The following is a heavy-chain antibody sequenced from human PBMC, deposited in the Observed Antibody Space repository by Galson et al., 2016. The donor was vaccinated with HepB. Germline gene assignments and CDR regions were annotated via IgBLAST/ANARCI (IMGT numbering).Heavy chain of an antibody. D-gene: IGHD6-19*01. J-gene: IGHJ6*02. CDR1: GASISGYY. CDR2: IYYGGRT. V-gene: IGHV4-59*01. CDR3: ARDDSGGWYGFHYGMDV. Sequence: TLSLTCTVSGASISGYYLSWIRQPPGKGLEWIGYIYYGGRTNYNPSLKSRVTISVDTSKNQFSLKLSSVTAADTAVYYCARDDSGGWYGFHYGMDVWGQGTTVTVSS.